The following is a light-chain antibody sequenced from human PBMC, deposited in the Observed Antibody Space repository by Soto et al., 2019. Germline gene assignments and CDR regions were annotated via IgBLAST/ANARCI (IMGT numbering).Light chain of an antibody. Sequence: AIRMTQSPSSLSASTGDRVTITCRASQGISSYLAWYQQKPGKAPKLLIYAASTLQSGVPSRFSGSGSGTDFTLTISCLQSEDFATYYCQQYYSYPGSFGPGTRWIS. CDR2: AAS. V-gene: IGKV1-8*01. CDR3: QQYYSYPGS. CDR1: QGISSY. J-gene: IGKJ3*01.